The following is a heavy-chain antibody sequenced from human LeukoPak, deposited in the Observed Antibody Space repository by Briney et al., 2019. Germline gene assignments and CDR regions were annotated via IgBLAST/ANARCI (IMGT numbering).Heavy chain of an antibody. CDR1: GLTFSSYS. CDR2: ISSSSSYI. J-gene: IGHJ4*02. CDR3: VISPGCSGYDPFDY. Sequence: PGGSLGLSCAASGLTFSSYSVNGVRQAPGKGLEWVSSISSSSSYIYYADSVKGRFTISRDNAKNSLYLQMNSLRAEDTAVYYWVISPGCSGYDPFDYWGQGTLVTVSS. D-gene: IGHD5-12*01. V-gene: IGHV3-21*01.